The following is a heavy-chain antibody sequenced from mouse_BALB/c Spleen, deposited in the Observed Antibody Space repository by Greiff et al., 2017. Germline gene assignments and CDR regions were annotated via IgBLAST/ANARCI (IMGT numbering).Heavy chain of an antibody. J-gene: IGHJ3*01. CDR3: ARDRGDYDLAWFAY. CDR1: GFTFTDYY. Sequence: EVKLMESGGGLVQPGGSLRLSCATSGFTFTDYYMSWVRQPPGKALEWLGFIRNKANGYTTEYSASVKGRFTISRDNSQSILYLQMNTLRAEDSATYYCARDRGDYDLAWFAYWGQGTLVTVSA. V-gene: IGHV7-3*02. D-gene: IGHD2-4*01. CDR2: IRNKANGYTT.